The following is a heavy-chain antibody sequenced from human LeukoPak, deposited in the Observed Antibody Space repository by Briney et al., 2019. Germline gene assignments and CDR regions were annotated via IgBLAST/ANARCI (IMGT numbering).Heavy chain of an antibody. CDR3: ARAALSWLREDDAFDI. D-gene: IGHD5-12*01. Sequence: PSETLSLTCTVSGGSISSSSYYWGWIRQPPGKGLEWIGSIYYSGSTYYNPSLKSRVTISVDTSKNQFSLKLSSVTAADTAVYYCARAALSWLREDDAFDIWGQGTMVTVSS. CDR2: IYYSGST. V-gene: IGHV4-39*07. J-gene: IGHJ3*02. CDR1: GGSISSSSYY.